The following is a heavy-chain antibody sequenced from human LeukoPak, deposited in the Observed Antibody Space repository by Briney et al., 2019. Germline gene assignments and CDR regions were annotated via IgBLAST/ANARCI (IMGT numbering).Heavy chain of an antibody. D-gene: IGHD3-10*01. V-gene: IGHV4-34*01. CDR1: GGSFSGYY. CDR3: ARRVGRYFGERAYYYNYMDV. Sequence: SETLSLTCAVYGGSFSGYYWSWIRQPPGKGLEWIGEINHSGSTKNNPSLKSRVTISVDTSKNQFSLKLSSVTAADTAVYYRARRVGRYFGERAYYYNYMDVWGKGTTVTISS. CDR2: INHSGST. J-gene: IGHJ6*03.